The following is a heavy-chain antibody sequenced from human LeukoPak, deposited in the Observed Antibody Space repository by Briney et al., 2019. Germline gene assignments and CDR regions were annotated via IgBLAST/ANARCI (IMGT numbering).Heavy chain of an antibody. Sequence: PGGSLRLSCAASGFTFSGYWMSWVRQAPGKGLEWVANIKQDGSEKYYVDSVKGRFTISRDNAKNSLYLQMNSLRAEDTAVYYCAMETFDYWGQGTLVTVSS. CDR2: IKQDGSEK. V-gene: IGHV3-7*04. CDR3: AMETFDY. J-gene: IGHJ4*02. CDR1: GFTFSGYW.